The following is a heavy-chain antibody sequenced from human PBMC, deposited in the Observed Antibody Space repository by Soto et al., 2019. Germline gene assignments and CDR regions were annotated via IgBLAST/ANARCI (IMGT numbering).Heavy chain of an antibody. D-gene: IGHD5-12*01. V-gene: IGHV3-30*18. Sequence: VGSLRLSCAASGFTFSSYGMHWVRQAPGKGLEWVAVISYDGSNKYYADSVKGRFTISRDNSKNTLYLQMNSLRAEDTAVYYCAKDRRDGYSYFDYWGQGTLVTVSS. J-gene: IGHJ4*02. CDR3: AKDRRDGYSYFDY. CDR2: ISYDGSNK. CDR1: GFTFSSYG.